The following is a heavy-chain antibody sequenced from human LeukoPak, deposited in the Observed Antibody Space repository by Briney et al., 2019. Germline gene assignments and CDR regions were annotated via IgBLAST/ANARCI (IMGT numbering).Heavy chain of an antibody. J-gene: IGHJ4*02. V-gene: IGHV3-23*01. CDR2: ISGRADNT. CDR3: AKDVEEILTGWDYFDY. D-gene: IGHD3-9*01. Sequence: GGSLRLSCAASGFTFSTYAMSWVRQAPGKGLEWVSGISGRADNTYYAGSVRGRATISRDNSKNTLYLQINSLRVEDTAVYYCAKDVEEILTGWDYFDYRGQGTLVTVSS. CDR1: GFTFSTYA.